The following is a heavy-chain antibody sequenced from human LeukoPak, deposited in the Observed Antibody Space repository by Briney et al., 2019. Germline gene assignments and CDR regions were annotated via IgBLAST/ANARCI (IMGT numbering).Heavy chain of an antibody. CDR3: AHGRQWLAFDY. D-gene: IGHD6-19*01. CDR1: GGSITSYY. CDR2: TYYGGRT. Sequence: SETLSLTCSVSGGSITSYYWSWIRQPPGEKLQWIGNTYYGGRTNYNPSLMSRVTISVDTSKNQFSLKLNSVTAADTAVYYCAHGRQWLAFDYWGQGILVTVSS. J-gene: IGHJ4*02. V-gene: IGHV4-59*08.